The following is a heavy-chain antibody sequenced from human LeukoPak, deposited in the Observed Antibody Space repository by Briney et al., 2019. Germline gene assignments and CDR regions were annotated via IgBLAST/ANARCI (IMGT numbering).Heavy chain of an antibody. Sequence: GRSLRLSCAASGFTFSSYAMHWVRQAPGKGLEWVAIISYDGSKTYYADSVKGRFTISRDNSKNTLYLQMNSLRAEDTAVYYCARRAGAYSHPYDYWGQGTLVTVSS. J-gene: IGHJ4*02. CDR2: ISYDGSKT. CDR3: ARRAGAYSHPYDY. CDR1: GFTFSSYA. D-gene: IGHD4/OR15-4a*01. V-gene: IGHV3-30*14.